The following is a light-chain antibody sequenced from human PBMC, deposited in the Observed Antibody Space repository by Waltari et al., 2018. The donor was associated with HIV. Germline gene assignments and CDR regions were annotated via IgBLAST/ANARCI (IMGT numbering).Light chain of an antibody. CDR3: CSYAGSRTHWV. CDR1: SSDVGSYNL. CDR2: EVY. Sequence: QSALTQPASVSWSPGQSITISCTGSSSDVGSYNLVSWYQHHPGKAPKLMIYEVYHRPSGVSIRFSGSKSGDTAFLTIAGLQAEDEAAYYCCSYAGSRTHWVFGGGTKLTVL. J-gene: IGLJ3*02. V-gene: IGLV2-23*02.